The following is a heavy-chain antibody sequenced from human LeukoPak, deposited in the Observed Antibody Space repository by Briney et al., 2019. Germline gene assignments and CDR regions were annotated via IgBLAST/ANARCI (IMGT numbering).Heavy chain of an antibody. J-gene: IGHJ4*02. V-gene: IGHV3-13*01. D-gene: IGHD1-1*01. CDR3: ARVAKERVGGVYYFDY. CDR1: GFTFSDYD. CDR2: IGTAGDR. Sequence: GGSLRLSCGASGFTFSDYDMHWVRQATRKGLEWVSAIGTAGDRYYTGSVKGRFTISRENAKNSLYLQMNSLRAGDTAVYYCARVAKERVGGVYYFDYWGQGTLVTVSS.